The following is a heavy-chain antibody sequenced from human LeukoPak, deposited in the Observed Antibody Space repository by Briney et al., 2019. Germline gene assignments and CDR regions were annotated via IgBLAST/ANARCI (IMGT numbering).Heavy chain of an antibody. CDR1: GFTLSSYS. V-gene: IGHV3-21*01. CDR2: ISSSSSYI. CDR3: ARDKNYDFWSGYYGGVDYYYYGMDV. Sequence: GGSLRLSCAASGFTLSSYSMNWVSQAPGKGLEWVSSISSSSSYIYYADSVKGRFTISRDNAKNSLYLQMNSLRAEDTAVYYCARDKNYDFWSGYYGGVDYYYYGMDVWGQGTTVTVSS. J-gene: IGHJ6*02. D-gene: IGHD3-3*01.